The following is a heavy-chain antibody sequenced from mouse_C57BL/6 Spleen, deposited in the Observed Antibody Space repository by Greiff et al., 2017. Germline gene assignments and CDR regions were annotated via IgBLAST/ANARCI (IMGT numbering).Heavy chain of an antibody. Sequence: QVQLKQPGAELVRPGSSVKLSCKASGYTFTSYWMHWVKQRPIQGLEWIGNIDPSDSETHYNQKFKDKATLTVDKSSSTAYMQLSSLTSEDSAVYYCARYDGYYYAMDYWGQGTSVTGSS. CDR3: ARYDGYYYAMDY. V-gene: IGHV1-52*01. D-gene: IGHD2-2*01. CDR2: IDPSDSET. J-gene: IGHJ4*01. CDR1: GYTFTSYW.